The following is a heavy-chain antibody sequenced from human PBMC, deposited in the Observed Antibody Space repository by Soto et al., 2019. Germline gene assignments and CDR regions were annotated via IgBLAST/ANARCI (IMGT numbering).Heavy chain of an antibody. CDR1: GDSIRSYY. CDR2: IYYSGYT. D-gene: IGHD3-3*01. CDR3: ARGPRGGTIFGVVRDYYYYGMDV. V-gene: IGHV4-59*12. J-gene: IGHJ6*02. Sequence: SETLSLTCTVSGDSIRSYYWSWIRQPPGKGLEWIGYIYYSGYTSYNPSLKSRVTISVDTSKNQFSLKLSSVTAADTAVYYCARGPRGGTIFGVVRDYYYYGMDVWGQGTTVTVSS.